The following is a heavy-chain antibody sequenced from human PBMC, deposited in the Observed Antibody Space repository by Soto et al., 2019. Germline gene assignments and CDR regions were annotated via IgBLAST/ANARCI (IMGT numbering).Heavy chain of an antibody. CDR3: ARDPSPKQQRVLTPLYGWFDP. J-gene: IGHJ5*02. Sequence: ASVKVSCKASGYTFTSYAMHWVRQAPGQRLEWMRWINAGNGNTKYSQKFQGRVTITRDTSASTAYMELSSLRSEDTAVYYCARDPSPKQQRVLTPLYGWFDPWGQGTLVTVSS. CDR2: INAGNGNT. V-gene: IGHV1-3*01. D-gene: IGHD6-13*01. CDR1: GYTFTSYA.